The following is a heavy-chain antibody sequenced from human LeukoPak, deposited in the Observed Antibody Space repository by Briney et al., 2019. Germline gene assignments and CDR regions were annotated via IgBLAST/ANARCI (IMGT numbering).Heavy chain of an antibody. CDR1: GFTFSSYA. CDR2: ISSNGGST. V-gene: IGHV3-64*01. J-gene: IGHJ4*02. CDR3: ATGIAAAGLDY. D-gene: IGHD6-13*01. Sequence: PGGSLRLSCAASGFTFSSYAMHWVRQAPGKGLEYVSAISSNGGSTYYANSVKGRFTISRDNSKNTLYLQMGSLRAEDMAVYYCATGIAAAGLDYWGQGTLVTVSS.